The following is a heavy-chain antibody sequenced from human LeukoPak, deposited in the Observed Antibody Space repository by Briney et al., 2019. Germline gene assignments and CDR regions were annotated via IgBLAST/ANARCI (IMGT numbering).Heavy chain of an antibody. J-gene: IGHJ4*02. CDR2: IFGSGGSA. Sequence: GGSLRLSCTASGFTFSSYAMYWVRQAPGKGLEWVSGIFGSGGSAHYADSVKGRFTISRDNSQNTVYLQMNSLRAEDTAVYYCGKTTTGYSSGRNPAWPVDYWGQGALVTVSS. D-gene: IGHD6-19*01. V-gene: IGHV3-23*01. CDR1: GFTFSSYA. CDR3: GKTTTGYSSGRNPAWPVDY.